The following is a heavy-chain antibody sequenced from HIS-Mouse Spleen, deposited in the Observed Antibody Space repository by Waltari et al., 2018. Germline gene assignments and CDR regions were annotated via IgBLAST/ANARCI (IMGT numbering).Heavy chain of an antibody. V-gene: IGHV1-8*01. CDR3: ARGHDYSNYFDY. J-gene: IGHJ4*02. CDR1: GYTFTSYD. D-gene: IGHD4-4*01. CDR2: MNPNSGNT. Sequence: QVQLVQSGAEVKKPGASVKVSCKASGYTFTSYDINWVRQATGQGIEWMGWMNPNSGNTSYAQKFQGRVTMTRNTSISTAYMELSSLRSEDTAVYYCARGHDYSNYFDYWGQGTLVTVSS.